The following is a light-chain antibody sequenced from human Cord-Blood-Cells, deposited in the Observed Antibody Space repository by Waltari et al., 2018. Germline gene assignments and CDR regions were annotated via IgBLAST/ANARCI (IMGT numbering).Light chain of an antibody. Sequence: QSVLTQPPSASGTPGQRVTISCSGSSSNIGSNYVYWYQQPPRTAPKLLIYRNNQRPSGVPDRFSGSKSGTSASLAISGLRSEDEADYYCAAWDDSLSGWVFGGGTKLTVL. V-gene: IGLV1-47*01. CDR2: RNN. CDR3: AAWDDSLSGWV. J-gene: IGLJ3*02. CDR1: SSNIGSNY.